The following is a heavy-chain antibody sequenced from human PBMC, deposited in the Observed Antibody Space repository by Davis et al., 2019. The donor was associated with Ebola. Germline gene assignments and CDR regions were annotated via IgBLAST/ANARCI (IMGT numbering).Heavy chain of an antibody. CDR1: GGSFSGYY. Sequence: MPSETLSLTCAVYGGSFSGYYWSWIRQPPGTGLEWNGEINHSESTNYNPSPKSRVTISVATSKNQFSLKLSSVTAAATAVYYCARGLVFGVVTLYYYGMDVWGQGTTVTVSS. D-gene: IGHD3-3*01. V-gene: IGHV4-34*01. CDR3: ARGLVFGVVTLYYYGMDV. CDR2: INHSEST. J-gene: IGHJ6*02.